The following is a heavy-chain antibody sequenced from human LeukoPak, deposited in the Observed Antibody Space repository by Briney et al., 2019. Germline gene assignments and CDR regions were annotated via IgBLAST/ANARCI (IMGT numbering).Heavy chain of an antibody. CDR3: ARDQGRRGYSGYDSSYYFDY. D-gene: IGHD5-12*01. V-gene: IGHV3-11*04. Sequence: PGGSLRLSCAASGFTFSDYYMSWIRHAPGKGLEWVSYISSSGSTIYYADSVKGRFTISRDNAKNSLYLQMNSLRAEDTAVYYCARDQGRRGYSGYDSSYYFDYWGQGTLVTVSS. CDR1: GFTFSDYY. CDR2: ISSSGSTI. J-gene: IGHJ4*02.